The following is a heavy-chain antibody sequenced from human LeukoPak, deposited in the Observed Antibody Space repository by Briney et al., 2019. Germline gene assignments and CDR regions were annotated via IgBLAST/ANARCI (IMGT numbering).Heavy chain of an antibody. CDR2: ISSSSYI. CDR3: ARDRGAFDI. Sequence: PGVSLTLSCAASGFTFSSYSMNWVRQAPGKGLEWVSSISSSSYIYYADSVKGRFTISRDNAKNSLYLQMNSLRAEDTAVYYCARDRGAFDIWGQGKMVTVSS. V-gene: IGHV3-21*01. J-gene: IGHJ3*02. CDR1: GFTFSSYS.